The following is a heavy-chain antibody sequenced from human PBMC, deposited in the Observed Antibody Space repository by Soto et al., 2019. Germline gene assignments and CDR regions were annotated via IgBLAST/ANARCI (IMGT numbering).Heavy chain of an antibody. V-gene: IGHV1-2*04. CDR3: ARELRAHYYGSGSYYYFDY. CDR1: GYTFTGYY. CDR2: INPNSGGT. D-gene: IGHD3-10*01. J-gene: IGHJ4*02. Sequence: QVQLVQSGAEVKKPGASVKVSCKASGYTFTGYYMHWVRQAPGQGLEWMGWINPNSGGTNYAQKFQGWVTMTRDTSISTAYMELSRLRSDDTAVYYCARELRAHYYGSGSYYYFDYWGQGTLVTVSS.